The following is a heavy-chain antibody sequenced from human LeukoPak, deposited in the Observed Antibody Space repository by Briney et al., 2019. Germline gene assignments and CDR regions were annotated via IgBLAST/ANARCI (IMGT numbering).Heavy chain of an antibody. CDR3: ATSSGWYPKYFDY. V-gene: IGHV3-23*01. CDR2: ISGSGGDT. J-gene: IGHJ4*02. CDR1: GFTFSSYP. D-gene: IGHD6-19*01. Sequence: GGSLRLSCAASGFTFSSYPMSWVRQAPGKGLGWVSAISGSGGDTYYADSVKGRLTISRDNSKNTLDLQMNSLRAEDTALYYCATSSGWYPKYFDYWGQGTLVTVSS.